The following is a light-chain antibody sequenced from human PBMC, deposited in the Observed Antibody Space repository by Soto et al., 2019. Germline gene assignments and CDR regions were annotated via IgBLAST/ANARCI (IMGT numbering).Light chain of an antibody. CDR1: QGISSY. V-gene: IGKV1-8*01. CDR3: QQYYSYPRT. Sequence: AIRMTQSPSSFSASTGDRVTITCRASQGISSYLAWYQQKPGKAPKLLIYAASTLQSGVPSRFSGSGSGTDFTLTITWLQSEDFATYYWQQYYSYPRTFGQGTKVEIK. CDR2: AAS. J-gene: IGKJ1*01.